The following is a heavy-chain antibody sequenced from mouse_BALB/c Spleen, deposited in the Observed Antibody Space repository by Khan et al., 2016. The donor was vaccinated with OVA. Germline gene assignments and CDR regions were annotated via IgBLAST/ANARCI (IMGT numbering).Heavy chain of an antibody. D-gene: IGHD1-2*01. J-gene: IGHJ1*01. CDR2: FNPNNGGT. CDR1: GYTFTEYT. V-gene: IGHV1-22*01. CDR3: ARRDYYAYNWCFDV. Sequence: VQLQQSGPELVKPGASVKISCKTSGYTFTEYTMHWVKQSHGKSLEWIGRFNPNNGGTSYNQKFKGRATLTVDESSSTAYMELRSLTSEDSAVYYCARRDYYAYNWCFDVWGAGTTVTVSS.